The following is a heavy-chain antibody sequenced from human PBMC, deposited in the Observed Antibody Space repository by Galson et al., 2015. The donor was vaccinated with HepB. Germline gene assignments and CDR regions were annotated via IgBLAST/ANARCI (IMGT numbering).Heavy chain of an antibody. CDR2: ISGSGGST. D-gene: IGHD6-19*01. V-gene: IGHV3-23*01. Sequence: SLRLSCAASGFTFSSYAMSWVRQAPGKGLEWVSAISGSGGSTYYADSVKGRFTISRNNSKNTLYLQMNSLRAEDTAVYYCAKGRAVAVTGYYYGMDVWGQGTTVTVSS. CDR3: AKGRAVAVTGYYYGMDV. J-gene: IGHJ6*02. CDR1: GFTFSSYA.